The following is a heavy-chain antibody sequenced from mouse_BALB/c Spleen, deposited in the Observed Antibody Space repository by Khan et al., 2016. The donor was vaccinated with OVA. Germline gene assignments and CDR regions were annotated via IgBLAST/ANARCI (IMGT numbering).Heavy chain of an antibody. CDR3: ARNHDYDEGLTY. CDR2: IWSGGST. Sequence: QVQLKQSGPGLVQPSQSLSITCTVSGFSLSTYGVHWVRQSPGKGLVWLGVIWSGGSTDYSAAFISRLSFSKDNSKSQVFFKMNSLQAKDTAIYYCARNHDYDEGLTYGGQGTLVTVSA. J-gene: IGHJ3*01. V-gene: IGHV2-2*02. CDR1: GFSLSTYG. D-gene: IGHD2-4*01.